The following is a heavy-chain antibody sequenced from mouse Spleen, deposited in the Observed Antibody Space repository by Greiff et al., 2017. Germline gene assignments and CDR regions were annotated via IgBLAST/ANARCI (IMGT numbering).Heavy chain of an antibody. D-gene: IGHD4-1*01. V-gene: IGHV1-42*01. J-gene: IGHJ3*01. CDR3: ARDKLGPFAY. Sequence: VQLQQSGPELVKPGASVKISCKASGYSFTGYYMNWVKQSPEKSLEWIGEINPSTGGTTYNQKFKAKATLTVDKSSSTAYMQLKSLTSEDSAVYYCARDKLGPFAYWGQGTLVTVSA. CDR2: INPSTGGT. CDR1: GYSFTGYY.